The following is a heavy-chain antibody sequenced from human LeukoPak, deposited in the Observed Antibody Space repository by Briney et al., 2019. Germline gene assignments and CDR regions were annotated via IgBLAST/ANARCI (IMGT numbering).Heavy chain of an antibody. D-gene: IGHD3-3*01. CDR3: ARAPHYDFWSGYRLFDY. CDR1: GFTFSSYW. Sequence: GGSLRLSCAASGFTFSSYWMHWVRQAPGKGLVWVSRINSDGSSTSYADSVKGRFTISRDNAKNTLYLQMNGLRAEDTAVYYCARAPHYDFWSGYRLFDYWGQGTLVTVSS. V-gene: IGHV3-74*01. J-gene: IGHJ4*02. CDR2: INSDGSST.